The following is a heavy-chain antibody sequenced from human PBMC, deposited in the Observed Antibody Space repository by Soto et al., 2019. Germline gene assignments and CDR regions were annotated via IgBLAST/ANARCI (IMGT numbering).Heavy chain of an antibody. J-gene: IGHJ3*02. V-gene: IGHV4-38-2*01. CDR2: IYHSGST. CDR3: ARRNLGATPDAFDI. Sequence: SETLSLTCAVSGYSISSGYYWGWIRQPPGKGLEWIGSIYHSGSTYYNPSLKSRVTISVDTSKNQFSLKLGSVTAADTAVYYCARRNLGATPDAFDIWGQGTMVTVS. CDR1: GYSISSGYY. D-gene: IGHD1-26*01.